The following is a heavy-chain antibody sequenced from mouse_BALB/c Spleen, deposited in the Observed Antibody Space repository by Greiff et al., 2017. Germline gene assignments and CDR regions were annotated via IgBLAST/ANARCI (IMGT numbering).Heavy chain of an antibody. Sequence: EVMLVESGGGLVQPGGSRKLSCAASGFTFSSFGMNWVRQAPEKGLEWVAYISSGSSTIYYADTVKGRFTISRDNPKNTLFLQMTSLRSEDTAMYYCARDGNYVFLFAYWGQGTLVTVSA. V-gene: IGHV5-17*02. J-gene: IGHJ3*01. D-gene: IGHD2-1*01. CDR2: ISSGSSTI. CDR3: ARDGNYVFLFAY. CDR1: GFTFSSFG.